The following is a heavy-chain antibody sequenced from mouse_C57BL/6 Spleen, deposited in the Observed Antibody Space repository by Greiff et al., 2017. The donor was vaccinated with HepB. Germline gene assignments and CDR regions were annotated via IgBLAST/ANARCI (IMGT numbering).Heavy chain of an antibody. CDR3: ARGGPTVVAPWYFDV. V-gene: IGHV1-4*01. J-gene: IGHJ1*03. CDR2: INPSSGYT. D-gene: IGHD1-1*01. CDR1: GYTFTSYT. Sequence: QVQLQQSGAELARPGASVKMSCKASGYTFTSYTMHWVKQRPGQGLEWIGYINPSSGYTKYNQKFKDKATLTADKSSSTAYMQLSSLTSEDSAVYYCARGGPTVVAPWYFDVWGTGTTVTVSS.